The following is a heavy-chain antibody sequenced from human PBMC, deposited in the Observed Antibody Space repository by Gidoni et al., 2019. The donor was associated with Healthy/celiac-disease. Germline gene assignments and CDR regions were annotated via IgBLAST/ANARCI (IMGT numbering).Heavy chain of an antibody. CDR1: GFTFSSYS. CDR2: ISSSSRYI. J-gene: IGHJ4*02. CDR3: AREDYDFWSGSLDY. D-gene: IGHD3-3*01. Sequence: EVQLVESGGGLVKPGGSLRLSCAASGFTFSSYSMNWVRQAPGKGLEWVSSISSSSRYIYYADSVKGRFTISRDNAKNSLYLQMNSLRAEDTAVYYCAREDYDFWSGSLDYWGQGTLVTVSS. V-gene: IGHV3-21*01.